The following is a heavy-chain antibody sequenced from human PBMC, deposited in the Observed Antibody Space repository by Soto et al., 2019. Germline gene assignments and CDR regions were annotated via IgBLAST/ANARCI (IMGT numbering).Heavy chain of an antibody. CDR1: GFTFSSYA. Sequence: GESLKISCVASGFTFSSYAMSWVRQAPGKGLEWVAAIGPTGGPTYYADSVKGRLTISRDNSKKTLYLQMSSLRVDDTAVYYCSWRGVTSTSWGRGTLVTVSS. V-gene: IGHV3-23*01. CDR3: SWRGVTSTS. CDR2: IGPTGGPT. J-gene: IGHJ5*02. D-gene: IGHD2-21*02.